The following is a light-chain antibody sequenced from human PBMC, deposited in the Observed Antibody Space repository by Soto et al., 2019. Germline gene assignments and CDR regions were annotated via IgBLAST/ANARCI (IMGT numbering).Light chain of an antibody. CDR3: QQYNTWPRGT. Sequence: EIVMTQSPATLSVSPGERATLSCRASQSISSNLAWYQQKPGQAPRLLIFTVSTRATGIPARFSGSGSGTEFTLTISSLQSEDFAVYYCQQYNTWPRGTFGQGTKVEIK. CDR2: TVS. J-gene: IGKJ1*01. V-gene: IGKV3-15*01. CDR1: QSISSN.